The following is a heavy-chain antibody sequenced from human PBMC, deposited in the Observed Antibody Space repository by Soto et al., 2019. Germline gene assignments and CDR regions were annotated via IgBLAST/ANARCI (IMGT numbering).Heavy chain of an antibody. CDR3: ARDGKLPFHYYYGMDV. D-gene: IGHD3-3*01. CDR1: GYTFTSYH. CDR2: INPSGGST. Sequence: ASVKVSCKASGYTFTSYHMHWARQAPGQGLEWMGIINPSGGSTSYAQKFQGRVTMTRDTSTSTVYMELSSLRSEDTAVYYCARDGKLPFHYYYGMDVWGQGTTVTVSS. V-gene: IGHV1-46*01. J-gene: IGHJ6*02.